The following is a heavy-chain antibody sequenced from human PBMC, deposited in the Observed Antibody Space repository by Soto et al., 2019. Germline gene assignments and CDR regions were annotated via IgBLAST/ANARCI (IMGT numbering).Heavy chain of an antibody. CDR2: IWYDGSNK. CDR1: GFTFSSYG. V-gene: IGHV3-33*01. D-gene: IGHD1-1*01. CDR3: AREGGTTSLDY. Sequence: GGSLRLSCAASGFTFSSYGMHWVRQAPGKGLEWVAVIWYDGSNKYYADSVEGRFTISRDNSKNTVYLQMNSLRAEDTAVYYCAREGGTTSLDYRAQRTPVTVSS. J-gene: IGHJ4*02.